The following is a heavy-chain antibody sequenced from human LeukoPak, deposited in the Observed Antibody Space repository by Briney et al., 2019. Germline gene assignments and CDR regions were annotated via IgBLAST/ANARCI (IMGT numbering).Heavy chain of an antibody. Sequence: GGSLRLSCAASGFTVSDSYMSWVRQAPGKGLEWVSVIYSDGDIYYADSVKGRFTISRDNAKNSLYLQMNSLRAEDTAVYYCARDHVATNLDYWGQGTLVTVSS. CDR2: IYSDGDI. D-gene: IGHD5-24*01. V-gene: IGHV3-53*01. CDR3: ARDHVATNLDY. CDR1: GFTVSDSY. J-gene: IGHJ4*02.